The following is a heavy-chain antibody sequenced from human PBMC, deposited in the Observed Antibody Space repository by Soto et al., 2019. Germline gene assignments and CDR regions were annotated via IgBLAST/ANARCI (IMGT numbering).Heavy chain of an antibody. CDR2: IYYSGST. CDR3: ASSSGGWVYAFDI. J-gene: IGHJ3*02. CDR1: GGSISSYY. D-gene: IGHD3-10*01. V-gene: IGHV4-59*01. Sequence: PSETLSLTCTVAGGSISSYYWSWIRPPPGKGLEWIGYIYYSGSTDYNPSLKSRVTISVDTSKNQFSLKLSSVTAADTAVYYCASSSGGWVYAFDIWGQGTMVTVSS.